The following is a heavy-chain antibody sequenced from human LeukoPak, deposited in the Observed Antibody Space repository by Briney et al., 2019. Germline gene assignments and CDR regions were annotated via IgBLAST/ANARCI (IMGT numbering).Heavy chain of an antibody. CDR3: ARSRDTTYYYFYMDV. Sequence: PSETLSLTCTVSGGSISSYYWSWIRQPAGKGLEWIGRIYTSGSTNYNPSLKSRVTMSVDTSKNQLSLKLSSVTAADTAVYYCARSRDTTYYYFYMDVWGKGTTVTISS. D-gene: IGHD1-1*01. CDR2: IYTSGST. J-gene: IGHJ6*03. CDR1: GGSISSYY. V-gene: IGHV4-4*07.